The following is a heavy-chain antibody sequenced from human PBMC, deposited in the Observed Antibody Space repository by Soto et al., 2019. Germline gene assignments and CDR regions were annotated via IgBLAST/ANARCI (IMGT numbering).Heavy chain of an antibody. D-gene: IGHD6-6*01. Sequence: SVKVSCKASGGTFSSYAISWVRQAPGQGLEWMGGIIPIFGTANYAQKFQGRVTITADESTSTAYMELSSLRSEDTAVYYCARGRDISSSSPKNYYYYYGMDVWGQGTTVTVYS. J-gene: IGHJ6*02. V-gene: IGHV1-69*13. CDR3: ARGRDISSSSPKNYYYYYGMDV. CDR2: IIPIFGTA. CDR1: GGTFSSYA.